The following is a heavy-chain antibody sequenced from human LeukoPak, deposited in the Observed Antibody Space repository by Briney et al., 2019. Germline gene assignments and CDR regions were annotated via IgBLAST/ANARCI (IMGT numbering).Heavy chain of an antibody. CDR1: GLSVSSTY. CDR3: VGEGKY. J-gene: IGHJ4*02. Sequence: GGSLRLSCAASGLSVSSTYMTWVRRAPGKGLEWVSVIYSGGGTNYADSLKGRFSISRDNSKNTLYLQMNSLRAEDTAVYYCVGEGKYWGQGTLVTVSS. CDR2: IYSGGGT. D-gene: IGHD4-17*01. V-gene: IGHV3-53*01.